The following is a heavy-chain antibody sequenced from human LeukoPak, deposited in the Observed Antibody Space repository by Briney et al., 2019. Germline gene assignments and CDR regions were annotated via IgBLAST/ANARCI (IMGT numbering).Heavy chain of an antibody. CDR2: INPSGST. Sequence: PSETLSLTCTVSGGSISSYYWSWIRQPAGKGLEWIGRINPSGSTDYNPSLKSRVTISVDTSKNQFSLKLISVTAADTAVYYCAREDTGGLDYWGQGILVTVSP. J-gene: IGHJ4*02. CDR1: GGSISSYY. V-gene: IGHV4-4*07. CDR3: AREDTGGLDY. D-gene: IGHD2-8*02.